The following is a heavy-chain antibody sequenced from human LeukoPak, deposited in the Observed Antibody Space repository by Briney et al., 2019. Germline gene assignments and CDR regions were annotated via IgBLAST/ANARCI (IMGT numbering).Heavy chain of an antibody. CDR2: INSDGINT. CDR1: GFTFSSYY. J-gene: IGHJ5*02. D-gene: IGHD3-22*01. V-gene: IGHV3-74*01. Sequence: GGSLRLSCAASGFTFSSYYMHWVRHAPGKGLVWVSRINSDGINTSYADPVKGRFTISRDNAKNTLNLQMNSLRAEDTAVYYCARDLGQYYDTSDNWFDPWGQGTLVTVSS. CDR3: ARDLGQYYDTSDNWFDP.